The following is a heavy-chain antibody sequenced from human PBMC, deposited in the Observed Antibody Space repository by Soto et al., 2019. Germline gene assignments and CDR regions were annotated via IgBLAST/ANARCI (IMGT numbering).Heavy chain of an antibody. V-gene: IGHV3-33*01. Sequence: QVQPVESGGGVVQPGRSLRLSCAASGFTFSNYGLHWVRQAPGKGLEWVADIWYDGRSKNYVDSVKGRFTISRDNSKNTLYLEMNSPRAEDSAVYYCGRVDRYYGMDVWGQGTTVTVSS. CDR1: GFTFSNYG. J-gene: IGHJ6*02. CDR2: IWYDGRSK. CDR3: GRVDRYYGMDV.